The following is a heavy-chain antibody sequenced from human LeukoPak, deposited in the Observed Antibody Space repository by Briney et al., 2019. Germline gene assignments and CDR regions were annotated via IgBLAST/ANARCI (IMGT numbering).Heavy chain of an antibody. D-gene: IGHD6-13*01. J-gene: IGHJ4*02. CDR1: GFTLSSYW. CDR3: ASTIGSAGTQY. CDR2: INDDGSTI. V-gene: IGHV3-74*01. Sequence: GGSLRLSCAASGFTLSSYWMHWVRQAPGKGLVWVSLINDDGSTISYADSVKGRFTISRDNAKNRLYLQMNSLGAEDTAVYYCASTIGSAGTQYWGQGTLVTVSS.